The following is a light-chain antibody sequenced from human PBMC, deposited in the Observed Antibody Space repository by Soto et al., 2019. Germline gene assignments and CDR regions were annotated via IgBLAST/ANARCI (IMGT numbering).Light chain of an antibody. Sequence: QLVLTQPASVSGSPGQSITISCTGTSSDVGGYNYVSWYQQHPGKAPKLMIYHVSNRPSGVSNRFSGSKSDNTASLTISGLQSEDEADYYCNSYTSSSTYVFGTGTKVTVL. CDR2: HVS. J-gene: IGLJ1*01. CDR3: NSYTSSSTYV. CDR1: SSDVGGYNY. V-gene: IGLV2-14*01.